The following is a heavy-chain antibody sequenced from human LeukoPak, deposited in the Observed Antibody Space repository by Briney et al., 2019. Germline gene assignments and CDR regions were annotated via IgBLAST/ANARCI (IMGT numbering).Heavy chain of an antibody. CDR3: AREGSSPTFDY. D-gene: IGHD1-26*01. CDR1: GFTFSSYA. CDR2: ISYDGSNK. Sequence: GGSLRLSCAASGFTFSSYAMHWVRQAPGKGLEWVAVISYDGSNKYYADSVEGRFTISRDNSKNTLYLQMNSLRAEDTAVYYCAREGSSPTFDYWGQGTLVTVSS. V-gene: IGHV3-30-3*01. J-gene: IGHJ4*02.